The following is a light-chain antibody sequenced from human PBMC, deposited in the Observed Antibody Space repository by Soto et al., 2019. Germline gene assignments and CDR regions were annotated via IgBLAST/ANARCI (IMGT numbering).Light chain of an antibody. Sequence: QSALTQPPSASGSPGQSVTISCNGTSSDIGGYNYVSWYQHHPGKAPKLVIYEVTKRPSGVPDRFSGSKSGNTASLTVSGLQAEDEADYYCSSYAGSNKRYVFGTGTKLTVL. CDR3: SSYAGSNKRYV. CDR2: EVT. V-gene: IGLV2-8*01. J-gene: IGLJ1*01. CDR1: SSDIGGYNY.